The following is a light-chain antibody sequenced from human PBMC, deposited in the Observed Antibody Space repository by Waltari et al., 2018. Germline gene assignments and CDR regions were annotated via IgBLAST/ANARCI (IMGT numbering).Light chain of an antibody. CDR1: QGISTY. J-gene: IGKJ2*01. CDR3: QQLDSFPQT. Sequence: DIQLTQSPSFLSASVGDRVTITCRASQGISTYFAWYQQKSGRAPKLLIYSASTLQSGVPSRFSGSGSGTEFTLTISSLQPEDFATYSCQQLDSFPQTFGQGTKLDIK. V-gene: IGKV1-9*01. CDR2: SAS.